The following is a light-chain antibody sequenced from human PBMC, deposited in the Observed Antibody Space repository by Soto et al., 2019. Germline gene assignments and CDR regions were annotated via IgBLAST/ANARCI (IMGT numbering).Light chain of an antibody. J-gene: IGKJ4*01. CDR1: QTVRTNY. Sequence: EIVLTQSPGTLSLSPGERATLSCRASQTVRTNYLAWFQHKPGQAPRLLIYGASSRATGITDRFSGSGSGTDFTLTINIMEAEDFAVNYCQQYSDSLLTFGGGTKVELK. V-gene: IGKV3-20*01. CDR2: GAS. CDR3: QQYSDSLLT.